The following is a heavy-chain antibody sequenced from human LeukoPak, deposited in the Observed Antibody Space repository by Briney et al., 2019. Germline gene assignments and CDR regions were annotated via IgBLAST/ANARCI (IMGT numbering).Heavy chain of an antibody. CDR2: IIPIFGTA. CDR1: GYTFTSYY. J-gene: IGHJ6*03. D-gene: IGHD3-22*01. CDR3: ARGHYYYDTSGYYSHSYMDV. V-gene: IGHV1-69*13. Sequence: SVKVSCKASGYTFTSYYMHWVRQAPGQGLEWMGGIIPIFGTANYAQKFQGRVTITADESTSTAYMELSSLRSEDTAVYYCARGHYYYDTSGYYSHSYMDVWGKGTTVTVSS.